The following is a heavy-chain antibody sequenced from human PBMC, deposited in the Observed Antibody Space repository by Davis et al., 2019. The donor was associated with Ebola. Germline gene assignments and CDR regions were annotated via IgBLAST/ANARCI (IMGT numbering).Heavy chain of an antibody. CDR3: ARYCSGGSCHSHYYYYGMDV. V-gene: IGHV1-8*01. CDR2: MNPNSGNT. Sequence: ASVKVSCKASGYTFTSYDINWVRQATGHGLQWMGWMNPNSGNTGYAQKFQGRVTMTRNTSISTAYMELSSLRSESTAVYYCARYCSGGSCHSHYYYYGMDVWGQGTTVTVSS. D-gene: IGHD2-15*01. CDR1: GYTFTSYD. J-gene: IGHJ6*02.